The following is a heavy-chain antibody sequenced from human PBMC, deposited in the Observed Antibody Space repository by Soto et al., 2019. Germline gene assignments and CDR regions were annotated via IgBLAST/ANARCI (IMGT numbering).Heavy chain of an antibody. CDR1: GFTFSSYE. J-gene: IGHJ6*02. CDR3: ASDKVDFHYYVMAV. D-gene: IGHD3-9*01. V-gene: IGHV3-48*03. Sequence: GGTLRLSCAASGFTFSSYEMNWGRQAPGKGLEWVSYISSSRSTIYYADSVKGRFTTSRDNAKNSLYLQMNSLRAEDTAVYCCASDKVDFHYYVMAVCSQGTTVTV. CDR2: ISSSRSTI.